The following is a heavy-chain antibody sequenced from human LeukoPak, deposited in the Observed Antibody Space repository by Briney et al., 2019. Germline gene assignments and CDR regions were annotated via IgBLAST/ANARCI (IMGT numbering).Heavy chain of an antibody. CDR2: SYTSGIT. D-gene: IGHD2-15*01. J-gene: IGHJ4*02. V-gene: IGHV4-61*02. CDR3: AREDRYCSGGSCYS. CDR1: GGSISSGSYY. Sequence: TLTLTCTVSGGSISSGSYYWSWLRQPAGKGLEWIVRSYTSGITNYNPSLKSRVIISVDTSKKQFSLELSSVTAADTAVYYCAREDRYCSGGSCYSWGQGTLVTVSS.